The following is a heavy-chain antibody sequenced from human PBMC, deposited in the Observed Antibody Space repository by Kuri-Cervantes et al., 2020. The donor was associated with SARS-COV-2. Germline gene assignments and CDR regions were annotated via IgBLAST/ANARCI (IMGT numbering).Heavy chain of an antibody. Sequence: SETLSLTCTVSGGSISSSSYYWGWIRQPPGKGLEWIGGIYYSGSTYYNPSLKSRVTISVDTSKNQFSLKLSSVTAADTAVYYCARSVTKDFWSGVDIWGQGTMVTVSS. V-gene: IGHV4-39*01. J-gene: IGHJ3*02. D-gene: IGHD3-3*01. CDR1: GGSISSSSYY. CDR3: ARSVTKDFWSGVDI. CDR2: IYYSGST.